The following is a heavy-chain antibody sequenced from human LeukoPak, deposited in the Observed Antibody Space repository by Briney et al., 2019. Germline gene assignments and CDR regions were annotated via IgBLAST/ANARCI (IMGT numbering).Heavy chain of an antibody. CDR3: ARAARRGGYRFPFDY. CDR1: GGSISSGGYY. D-gene: IGHD5-12*01. CDR2: IYYSGST. V-gene: IGHV4-31*03. Sequence: SETLSLTCTVSGGSISSGGYYWSWIRQHPGKGLEWIGYIYYSGSTYYNPSLKSRVTMSVDTSKNQFSLKLSSVTAADTAVYYCARAARRGGYRFPFDYWGQGTLVTVSS. J-gene: IGHJ4*02.